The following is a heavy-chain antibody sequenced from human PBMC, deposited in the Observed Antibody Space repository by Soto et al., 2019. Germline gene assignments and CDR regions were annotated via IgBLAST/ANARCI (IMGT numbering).Heavy chain of an antibody. J-gene: IGHJ5*02. Sequence: QVQLVQSGAEVKKPGSSVKVSCKASGGTFSSYAISWVRQAPGQGLEWMGGIIPIFGTANYAQKFQGRVTITADKSTSTAYMELGSLRSEDTAVYYCARVRCSSTSCPRGWFDPWGQGTLVTVSS. CDR2: IIPIFGTA. D-gene: IGHD2-2*01. CDR3: ARVRCSSTSCPRGWFDP. V-gene: IGHV1-69*06. CDR1: GGTFSSYA.